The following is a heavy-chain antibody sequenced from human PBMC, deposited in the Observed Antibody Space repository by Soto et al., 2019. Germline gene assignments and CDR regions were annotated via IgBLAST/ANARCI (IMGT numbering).Heavy chain of an antibody. V-gene: IGHV3-21*01. D-gene: IGHD3-22*01. CDR1: GFTFSSYS. CDR3: ARDKYYDGSGYLLDY. Sequence: EVQLVESGGGLVKPGGSLRLSCAASGFTFSSYSMNWVRQAPGKGLEWVSSISSSSSYIYYADSVKGRFTISRDNAMNSLYLQMNSLRAEDTAVYYCARDKYYDGSGYLLDYWGQGTLVTVSS. CDR2: ISSSSSYI. J-gene: IGHJ4*02.